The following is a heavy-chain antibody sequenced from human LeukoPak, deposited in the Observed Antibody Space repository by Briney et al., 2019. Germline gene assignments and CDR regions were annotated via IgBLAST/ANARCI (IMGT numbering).Heavy chain of an antibody. Sequence: GGSLRLSCVVSGLTFSSYSMSWVRQAPGKGLDWVSGISGSGGYTWYPYSVKGRFTISRDNSKNTLFLQMSSLRVEDTAMYYCAKDAAGPEYWGQGTLIPVSS. CDR3: AKDAAGPEY. J-gene: IGHJ4*02. CDR2: ISGSGGYT. CDR1: GLTFSSYS. D-gene: IGHD6-13*01. V-gene: IGHV3-23*01.